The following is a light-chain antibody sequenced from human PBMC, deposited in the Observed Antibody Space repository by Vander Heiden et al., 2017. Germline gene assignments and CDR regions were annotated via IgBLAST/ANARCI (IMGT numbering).Light chain of an antibody. CDR3: QQRSNWPRYT. CDR1: QSVSSY. J-gene: IGKJ2*01. CDR2: DAS. V-gene: IGKV3-11*01. Sequence: EIVLTQSPATLSLSPGERATLSCRASQSVSSYLAWYQQTPGQAPRLLIYDASNRATGIPARFSGSGSGTDFTLTISSLEPEDFAVYYCQQRSNWPRYTFSQGTKLEIK.